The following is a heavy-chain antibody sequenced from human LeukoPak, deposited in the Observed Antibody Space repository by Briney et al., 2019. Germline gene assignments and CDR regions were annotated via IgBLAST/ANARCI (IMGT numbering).Heavy chain of an antibody. J-gene: IGHJ6*02. CDR3: ARDERSGSYPVYYYGMDV. D-gene: IGHD1-26*01. V-gene: IGHV4-34*01. Sequence: SETLSLTCAVYGGSFSGYYWSWLRQPPGKGLEWIGEINHSGSTNYNPSLKSRVTISVDTSKNQFSLKLSSVTAADTAVYYCARDERSGSYPVYYYGMDVWGQGTTVTVSS. CDR2: INHSGST. CDR1: GGSFSGYY.